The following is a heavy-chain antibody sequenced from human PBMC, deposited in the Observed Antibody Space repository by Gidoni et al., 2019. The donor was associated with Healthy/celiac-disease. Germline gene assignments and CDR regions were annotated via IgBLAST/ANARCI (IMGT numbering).Heavy chain of an antibody. Sequence: QVQLVESGGGVVQPGRSLRLSCAASGFTFSSYGMHWVRQAPGKGLEWVAVISYDGSNKYYADSVKGRFTISRDNSKNTLYLQMNSLRAEDTAVYYCAKLLGASIGSYGDYWGQGTLVTVSS. V-gene: IGHV3-30*18. CDR3: AKLLGASIGSYGDY. CDR1: GFTFSSYG. J-gene: IGHJ4*02. D-gene: IGHD1-26*01. CDR2: ISYDGSNK.